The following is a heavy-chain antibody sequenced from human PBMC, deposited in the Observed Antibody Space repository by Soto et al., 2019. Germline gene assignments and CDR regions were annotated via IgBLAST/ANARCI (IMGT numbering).Heavy chain of an antibody. CDR1: GGTFTTYD. J-gene: IGHJ4*01. D-gene: IGHD6-19*01. CDR3: ARDRSSSWYNGTFYFDS. V-gene: IGHV1-69*06. Sequence: QVQLVQSGAEVRKPGSSVKVSCKASGGTFTTYDISWVRKAPGQGLEWMGGIIPLFDATKYAQKFQGRVTITADKSTGTAYMELSSLRSEDTAMYYCARDRSSSWYNGTFYFDSWGHGSLVTVSS. CDR2: IIPLFDAT.